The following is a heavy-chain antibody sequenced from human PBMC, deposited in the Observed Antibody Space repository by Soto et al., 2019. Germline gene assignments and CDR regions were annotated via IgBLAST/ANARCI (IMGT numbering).Heavy chain of an antibody. CDR2: TYYRSKWYN. D-gene: IGHD1-1*01. CDR1: GDSVSSNSAA. Sequence: KQSQTLSFTCAISGDSVSSNSAAWNWIRQSPSRGLEWLGRTYYRSKWYNDYAVSVKSRITINPDTSKNQFSLQLNSVTPEDTAVYYCARSSTVEYIHENWFDPWGQGTLVTVSS. CDR3: ARSSTVEYIHENWFDP. J-gene: IGHJ5*02. V-gene: IGHV6-1*01.